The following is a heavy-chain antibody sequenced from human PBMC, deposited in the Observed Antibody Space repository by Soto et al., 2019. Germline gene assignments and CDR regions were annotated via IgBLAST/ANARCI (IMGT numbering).Heavy chain of an antibody. D-gene: IGHD1-26*01. CDR1: GFTFSSYA. CDR3: ARDGSGSYFGNDAFDI. V-gene: IGHV3-66*01. Sequence: PGGSLRLSCAASGFTFSSYAMTWVRQAPGKGLEWVSVIYSGGSTYYADSVKGRFTISRDNSKNTLYLQMNSLRAEDTAVYYCARDGSGSYFGNDAFDIWGQGTMVTVSS. J-gene: IGHJ3*02. CDR2: IYSGGST.